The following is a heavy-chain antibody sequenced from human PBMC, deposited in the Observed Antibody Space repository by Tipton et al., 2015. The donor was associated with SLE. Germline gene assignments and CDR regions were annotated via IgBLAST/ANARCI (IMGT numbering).Heavy chain of an antibody. D-gene: IGHD1-26*01. J-gene: IGHJ4*02. Sequence: TLSLTCTVSGGSISRNFWSWIPQPPGMGLVWIGYIHYSGRNNYNRSLKSRVTISVDTSKNQFSLKLSSVTAADTAVYYCARAYSGSYSPFDYWGQGTLVTVSS. CDR2: IHYSGRN. CDR3: ARAYSGSYSPFDY. V-gene: IGHV4-59*01. CDR1: GGSISRNF.